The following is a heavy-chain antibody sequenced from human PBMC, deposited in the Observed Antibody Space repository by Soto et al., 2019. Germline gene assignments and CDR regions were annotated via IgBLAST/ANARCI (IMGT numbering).Heavy chain of an antibody. Sequence: SETLSLTCTVSGGSISSSSYYWGWIRQPPGKGLEWIGSIYYSGSTYYNPSLKSRVTISVDTSKNQFSLKLSSVTAADTAVYYCARRSPYYDILTGFAGAFDIWGQGTMVTVSS. V-gene: IGHV4-39*01. CDR2: IYYSGST. J-gene: IGHJ3*02. D-gene: IGHD3-9*01. CDR3: ARRSPYYDILTGFAGAFDI. CDR1: GGSISSSSYY.